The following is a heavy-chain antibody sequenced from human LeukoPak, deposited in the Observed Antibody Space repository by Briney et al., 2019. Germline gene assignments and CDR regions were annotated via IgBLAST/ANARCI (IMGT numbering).Heavy chain of an antibody. CDR1: GGSISSTTYY. V-gene: IGHV4-39*01. D-gene: IGHD6-19*01. CDR2: TYYTGST. J-gene: IGHJ4*02. Sequence: WETLSLICTVSGGSISSTTYYWGWIRQPPGKGLEFIGHTYYTGSTYYNPSLKSRVTISVDTSKSQFSLRLSSVTAADTAVYYCARLAGDYFDYWGQGTLVTVSS. CDR3: ARLAGDYFDY.